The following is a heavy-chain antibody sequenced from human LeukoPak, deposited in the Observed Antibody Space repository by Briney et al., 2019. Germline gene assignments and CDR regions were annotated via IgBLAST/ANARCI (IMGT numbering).Heavy chain of an antibody. J-gene: IGHJ4*02. Sequence: GGSLRLSCAASGFTFSSCAVNWVRQAPGEGLEWVSSIRGGGAKTYYADSVQGRFTISRDDSRNSLYLQMNSLRAEDTAVYYCAKRVGANSGPFVSWGQGGLVTVSS. CDR1: GFTFSSCA. D-gene: IGHD4/OR15-4a*01. CDR3: AKRVGANSGPFVS. V-gene: IGHV3-23*01. CDR2: IRGGGAKT.